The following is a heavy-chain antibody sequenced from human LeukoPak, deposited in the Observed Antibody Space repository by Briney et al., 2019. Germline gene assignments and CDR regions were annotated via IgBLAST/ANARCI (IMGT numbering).Heavy chain of an antibody. Sequence: PSETLSLTCAVYGGSFSGYYWSWIRQPPGKGVEWGWEINHSGSTNYNPSLKSRVTISVDTSKNQFSLKLSSVTAADTAVYYCARAAGQWLVPSVGNYFDYWGQGTLVTVSS. J-gene: IGHJ4*02. CDR3: ARAAGQWLVPSVGNYFDY. V-gene: IGHV4-34*01. CDR2: INHSGST. D-gene: IGHD6-19*01. CDR1: GGSFSGYY.